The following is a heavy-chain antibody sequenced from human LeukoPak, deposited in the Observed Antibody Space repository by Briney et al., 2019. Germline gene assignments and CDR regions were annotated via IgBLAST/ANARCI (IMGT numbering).Heavy chain of an antibody. CDR1: GYTFTSYG. D-gene: IGHD5-18*01. Sequence: ASVKVSCKASGYTFTSYGISWVRQAPGQGLERMGWISAYNGNTDYAQSLQGRVTMTTDTSTSTAYMALRSLRSDDTAVYYCTRGGYGDDAFAIWGQGTMVTVSS. CDR2: ISAYNGNT. V-gene: IGHV1-18*01. J-gene: IGHJ3*02. CDR3: TRGGYGDDAFAI.